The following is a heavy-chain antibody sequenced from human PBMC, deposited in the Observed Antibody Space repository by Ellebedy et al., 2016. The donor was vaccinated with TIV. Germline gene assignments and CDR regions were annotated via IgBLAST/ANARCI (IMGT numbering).Heavy chain of an antibody. Sequence: ASVKVSCXASGYTFTSYDINWVRQATGQGLEWMGWISAYNGNTNYAQKLQGRVTMTTDTSTSTAYMELRSLRSDDTAVYYCAREGCSGGSCYSVAFDIWGQGTMVTVSS. J-gene: IGHJ3*02. CDR3: AREGCSGGSCYSVAFDI. V-gene: IGHV1-18*01. D-gene: IGHD2-15*01. CDR2: ISAYNGNT. CDR1: GYTFTSYD.